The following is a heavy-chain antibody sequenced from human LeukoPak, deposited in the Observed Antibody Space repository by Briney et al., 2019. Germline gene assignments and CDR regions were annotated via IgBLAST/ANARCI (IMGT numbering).Heavy chain of an antibody. D-gene: IGHD3-10*01. CDR1: GFTFSNAW. CDR2: IKSKTDGGTT. CDR3: TTDPSFTMVRGVYYFDY. Sequence: GGSLRLSCAASGFTFSNAWMSWVRQAPGKGLEWVGRIKSKTDGGTTDYAAPVKGRFTISRDDSKNTLYLQMNSLKTEDTAVYYCTTDPSFTMVRGVYYFDYWGQGTLVTVSS. J-gene: IGHJ4*02. V-gene: IGHV3-15*01.